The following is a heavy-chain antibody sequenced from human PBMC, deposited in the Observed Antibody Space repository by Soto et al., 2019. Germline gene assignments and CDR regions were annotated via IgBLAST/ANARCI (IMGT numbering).Heavy chain of an antibody. J-gene: IGHJ6*02. Sequence: ASVKVSCKASGYTFTGYYMHWVRQAPGQGLEWMGWINPNSGGTNYAQKFQGWVTMTEDTSTDTAYMELSSLRSEDTAVYYCATGGRQLAAKSGHYYYYGMDVWGQGTTVTVSS. CDR2: INPNSGGT. D-gene: IGHD6-6*01. CDR1: GYTFTGYY. CDR3: ATGGRQLAAKSGHYYYYGMDV. V-gene: IGHV1-2*04.